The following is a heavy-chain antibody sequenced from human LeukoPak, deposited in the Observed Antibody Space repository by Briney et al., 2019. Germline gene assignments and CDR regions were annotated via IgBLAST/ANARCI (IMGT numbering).Heavy chain of an antibody. CDR1: GFTFSSYA. J-gene: IGHJ3*02. V-gene: IGHV3-30-3*01. Sequence: GGSLRLSCAASGFTFSSYAMHWVRQAPGKGLEWVAVISYDGSNKYYADSVKGRFTISRDNSKNTLYLQMNSLRDEDTAVYYCAREGYYYDSSGYYTPPQDAFDIWGQGTMVTVSS. CDR2: ISYDGSNK. D-gene: IGHD3-22*01. CDR3: AREGYYYDSSGYYTPPQDAFDI.